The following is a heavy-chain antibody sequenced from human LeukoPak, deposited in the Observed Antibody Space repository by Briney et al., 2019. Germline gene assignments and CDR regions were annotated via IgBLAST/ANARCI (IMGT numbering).Heavy chain of an antibody. J-gene: IGHJ2*01. CDR3: ARGRENYDFWGDYHTDRYFDL. CDR2: MNPNSGNT. D-gene: IGHD3-3*01. CDR1: GGTFSSYA. Sequence: ASVKVSCKASGGTFSSYAISWVRQAPGQGLEWMGWMNPNSGNTGYAQKFQGRVTMTRNTSISTAYMELSSLRSEDTAVYYCARGRENYDFWGDYHTDRYFDLWGRGTLVTVSS. V-gene: IGHV1-8*02.